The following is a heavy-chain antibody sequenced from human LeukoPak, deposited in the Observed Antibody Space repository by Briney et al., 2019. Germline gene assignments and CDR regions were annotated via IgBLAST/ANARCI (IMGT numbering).Heavy chain of an antibody. CDR1: GFTFSSYS. Sequence: PGGSLRLSCAASGFTFSSYSMNWVRQAPGKGLEWVSVIYSGGSTYYADSVKGRFTISRDNSKNTLYLQMNSLRAEDTAVYYCARYSGSYFDYWGQGTLVTVSS. V-gene: IGHV3-53*01. CDR2: IYSGGST. D-gene: IGHD1-26*01. J-gene: IGHJ4*02. CDR3: ARYSGSYFDY.